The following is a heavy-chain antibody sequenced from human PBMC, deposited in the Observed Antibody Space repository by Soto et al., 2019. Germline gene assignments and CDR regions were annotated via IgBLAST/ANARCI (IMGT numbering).Heavy chain of an antibody. CDR3: ARRHLAVAVSPWFDP. V-gene: IGHV2-26*01. J-gene: IGHJ5*02. CDR1: GLPITDSEMG. Sequence: QVTLKESGPVLVKPTETLTLRCTVSGLPITDSEMGVSWIRQPPGQPLEWLAHIDSSGEKSYRTFLKSRLAIAKDPSQSQIVLTMTNLAPADTATYYCARRHLAVAVSPWFDPWGQGIPINVYS. CDR2: IDSSGEK. D-gene: IGHD6-19*01.